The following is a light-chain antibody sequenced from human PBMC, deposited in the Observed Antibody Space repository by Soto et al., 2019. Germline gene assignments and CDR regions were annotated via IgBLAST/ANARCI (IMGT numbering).Light chain of an antibody. CDR1: HSISEC. V-gene: IGKV1-5*01. CDR2: DAS. Sequence: IQMTQSPSALSAYVGDRVTINCRASHSISECLAWYEQRPGKAPRLLIYDASTLENGVPSSFSGSGSGTEFTLSISGLPPDDFATYYCQQYNSVFPTFGQGTTVAI. J-gene: IGKJ1*01. CDR3: QQYNSVFPT.